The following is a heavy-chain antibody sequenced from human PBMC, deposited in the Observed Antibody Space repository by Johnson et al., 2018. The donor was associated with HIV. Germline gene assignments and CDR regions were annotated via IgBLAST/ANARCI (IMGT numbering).Heavy chain of an antibody. D-gene: IGHD2-21*02. CDR1: GFTSNDYG. Sequence: VQLLESGGGLVQPGGSLRLSCAASGFTSNDYGMSWVRQAPGKGLEWVSGINWNGGSTGYADSVRGRLTISRDNAKNSLYLQMNSLRAEDTAVYYCARGGYCGGDCYDGVAFDIWGQGTMVTVSS. CDR2: INWNGGST. J-gene: IGHJ3*02. CDR3: ARGGYCGGDCYDGVAFDI. V-gene: IGHV3-20*04.